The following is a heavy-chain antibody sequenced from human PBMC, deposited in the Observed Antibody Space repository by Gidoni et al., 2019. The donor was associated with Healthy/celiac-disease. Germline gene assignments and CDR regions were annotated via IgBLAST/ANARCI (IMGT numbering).Heavy chain of an antibody. V-gene: IGHV1-69*01. CDR2: IVPICGTA. D-gene: IGHD6-6*01. CDR3: ARGDEYSSSSPIDY. Sequence: QVQLVQSGAEVKKPGSSVKVSCKASGGTFSSYAISWVRQAPGQGREWMGGIVPICGTANHAQKFQGRVTITADESTSTAYMELSSLRSEDTAVYYCARGDEYSSSSPIDYWGQGTLVTVSS. CDR1: GGTFSSYA. J-gene: IGHJ4*02.